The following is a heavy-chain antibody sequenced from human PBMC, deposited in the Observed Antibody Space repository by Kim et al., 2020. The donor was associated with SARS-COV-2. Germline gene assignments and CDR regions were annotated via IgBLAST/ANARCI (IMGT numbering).Heavy chain of an antibody. CDR1: GGSVSSGSYY. J-gene: IGHJ3*02. V-gene: IGHV4-61*01. CDR3: ARDPLPSYDSSGYYRSDAFDI. D-gene: IGHD3-22*01. CDR2: IYYSGST. Sequence: SETLSLTCTVSGGSVSSGSYYWSWIRQPPGKGLEWIGYIYYSGSTNYNPSLKSRVTISVDTSKNQFSLKLSSVTAADTAVYYCARDPLPSYDSSGYYRSDAFDIWGQGTMVTVSS.